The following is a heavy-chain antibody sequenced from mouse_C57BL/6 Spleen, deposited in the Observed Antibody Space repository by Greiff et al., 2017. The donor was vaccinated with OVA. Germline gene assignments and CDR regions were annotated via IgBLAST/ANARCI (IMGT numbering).Heavy chain of an antibody. Sequence: EVKLLESGEGLVKPGGSLKLSCAASGFTFSSYAMSWVRQTPEKRLEWVAYISSGGDYIYYADTVKGRSTISRDNARNTLYLQMSSLKSEDTAMYYCTREGLITTVVAGFDYWGQGTTLTVSS. CDR1: GFTFSSYA. J-gene: IGHJ2*01. CDR2: ISSGGDYI. V-gene: IGHV5-9-1*02. CDR3: TREGLITTVVAGFDY. D-gene: IGHD1-1*01.